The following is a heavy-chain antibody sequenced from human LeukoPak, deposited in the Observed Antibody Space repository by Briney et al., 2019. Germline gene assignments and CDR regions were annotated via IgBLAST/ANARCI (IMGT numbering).Heavy chain of an antibody. J-gene: IGHJ3*02. V-gene: IGHV4-59*12. Sequence: SETLSLTCTVSGGSISSYYWSWIRQPPGKGLEWIGYIYYSGSTNYNPSLKSRVTISVDTSKNQFSLKLSSVTAADTAVYYCARETCGLSTSCFGDAFDIWGQGTMVTVSS. CDR2: IYYSGST. CDR1: GGSISSYY. CDR3: ARETCGLSTSCFGDAFDI. D-gene: IGHD2-2*01.